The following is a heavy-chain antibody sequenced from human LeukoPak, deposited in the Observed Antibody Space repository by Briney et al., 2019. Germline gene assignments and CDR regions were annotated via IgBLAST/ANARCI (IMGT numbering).Heavy chain of an antibody. Sequence: ASVKISCKASGYTFSSYAMNWVRQAPGQGLEWMGWINTYTGNPTYAQGFTGRFVFSLDTSVSTAYLQISSLKAEDTAVYYCARWDYDSSGYALYYFDYWGQGTLVTVSS. D-gene: IGHD3-22*01. V-gene: IGHV7-4-1*02. CDR2: INTYTGNP. J-gene: IGHJ4*02. CDR1: GYTFSSYA. CDR3: ARWDYDSSGYALYYFDY.